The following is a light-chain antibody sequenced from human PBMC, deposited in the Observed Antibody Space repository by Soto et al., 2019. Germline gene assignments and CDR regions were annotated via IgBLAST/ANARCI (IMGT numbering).Light chain of an antibody. Sequence: QSAPTQPASVSGSPGQSITISCSGTSSDVGRYNFVSWYQQHPGKAPKLMIYGVSKRPSGISNRFSGSKSGYTASLTISGLQAEDEADYYCCSYAGSSTWVFGGGTKLTVL. J-gene: IGLJ3*02. CDR2: GVS. V-gene: IGLV2-23*02. CDR3: CSYAGSSTWV. CDR1: SSDVGRYNF.